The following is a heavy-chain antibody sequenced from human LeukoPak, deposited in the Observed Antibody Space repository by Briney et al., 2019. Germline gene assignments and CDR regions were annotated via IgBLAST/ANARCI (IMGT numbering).Heavy chain of an antibody. D-gene: IGHD3-10*01. J-gene: IGHJ4*02. Sequence: GGSRRLSCAASGFTFRNYVMNWVRQAPGKGLEWVSAIGGTDGTTFYAAFVKGRFTISRDNSRNTLYLQMSSLRAEDTAVYYCTKRIDGAGSYYIDFWGQGTVVTVSS. V-gene: IGHV3-23*01. CDR1: GFTFRNYV. CDR2: IGGTDGTT. CDR3: TKRIDGAGSYYIDF.